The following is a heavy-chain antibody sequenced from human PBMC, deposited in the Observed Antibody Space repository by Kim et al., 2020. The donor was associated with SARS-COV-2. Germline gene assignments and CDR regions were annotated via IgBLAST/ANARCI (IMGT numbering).Heavy chain of an antibody. V-gene: IGHV3-48*02. D-gene: IGHD1-26*01. Sequence: DADSVKGRFTSSRDNAKNSLYLQMNSLRDEDTAVYYCAGEVGRGSLFDYWGQGTLVTVSS. J-gene: IGHJ4*02. CDR3: AGEVGRGSLFDY.